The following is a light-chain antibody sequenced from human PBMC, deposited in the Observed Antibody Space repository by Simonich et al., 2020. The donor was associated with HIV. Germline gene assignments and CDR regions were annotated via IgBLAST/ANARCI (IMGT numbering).Light chain of an antibody. CDR1: KDISSY. J-gene: IGKJ1*01. V-gene: IGKV1-9*01. CDR3: QQLNSYPRALT. Sequence: DIQLTQSPSFLSASVGDSVTFTCLPSKDISSYLAWYQQKPGEAPKLLIYAASTLQSGVPSRFSGSGSGTEFTLTLSSLQPEDFATYYCQQLNSYPRALTFGQGTKVEIK. CDR2: AAS.